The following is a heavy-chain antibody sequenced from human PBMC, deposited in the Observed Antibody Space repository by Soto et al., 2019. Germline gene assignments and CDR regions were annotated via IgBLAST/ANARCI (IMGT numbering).Heavy chain of an antibody. D-gene: IGHD6-6*01. Sequence: GESLKISCKGSGYSFTSYWIGWVRQMPGKGLEWMGIIYPGDSDTRYSPSFQGQVTISADKSISTAYLQWSSLKASDTAMYYCARRAPYSSSSGVFYYYMDVWGKGTTVTVSS. CDR2: IYPGDSDT. V-gene: IGHV5-51*01. CDR1: GYSFTSYW. J-gene: IGHJ6*03. CDR3: ARRAPYSSSSGVFYYYMDV.